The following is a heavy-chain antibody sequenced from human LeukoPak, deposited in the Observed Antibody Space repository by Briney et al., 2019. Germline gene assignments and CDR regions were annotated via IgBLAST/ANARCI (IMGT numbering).Heavy chain of an antibody. Sequence: SETLSLTCTVSGGPISSSSYYWGWIRQPPGKGLEWIGSIYYSGSTYYNPSLKSRVTISVDTSKNQFSLKLSSVTAADTAVYYCAREVPFTYYFDYWGQGTLVTVSS. J-gene: IGHJ4*02. CDR2: IYYSGST. CDR1: GGPISSSSYY. V-gene: IGHV4-39*07. D-gene: IGHD2-2*01. CDR3: AREVPFTYYFDY.